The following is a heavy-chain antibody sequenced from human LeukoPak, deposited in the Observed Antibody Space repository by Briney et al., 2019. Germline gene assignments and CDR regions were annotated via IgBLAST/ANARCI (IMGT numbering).Heavy chain of an antibody. D-gene: IGHD2-2*02. CDR2: MNPNSGNT. CDR3: ARVSYLIVVPAAILHNWFDP. V-gene: IGHV1-8*01. Sequence: ASVKVSCKASGYTFTSYDINWVRQATGQGLEWMGWMNPNSGNTGYAQKFQGRVTMTRNTSISTAYMELSSLRSEDTAVYYCARVSYLIVVPAAILHNWFDPWGQGTLVTVSS. CDR1: GYTFTSYD. J-gene: IGHJ5*02.